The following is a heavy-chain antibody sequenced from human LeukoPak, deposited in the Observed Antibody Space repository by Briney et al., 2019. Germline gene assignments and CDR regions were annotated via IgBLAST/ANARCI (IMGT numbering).Heavy chain of an antibody. CDR2: IKEDGSEK. V-gene: IGHV3-7*01. Sequence: GGSLRLSCAASGFTFSTYWMSWVRQAPGKGLEWVGNIKEDGSEKYYVDSVKGLFTISRDNAKNSLYLQMNNLRTEDTAVYYCARDVASRTADYWGQRTLVTVSS. J-gene: IGHJ4*02. CDR1: GFTFSTYW. D-gene: IGHD6-6*01. CDR3: ARDVASRTADY.